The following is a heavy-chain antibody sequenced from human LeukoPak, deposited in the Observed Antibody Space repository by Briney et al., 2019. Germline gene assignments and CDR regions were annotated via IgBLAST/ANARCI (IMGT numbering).Heavy chain of an antibody. CDR2: ITTGGATT. V-gene: IGHV3-23*01. CDR3: AKVSSGHWFPHY. Sequence: TGGSLRLSCAASGFTFSSSAMSWVRQAPGKGLEWVSAITTGGATTFYADDLKGRFTISRDNSDNTLYLQVNSLRPEDTAVYYCAKVSSGHWFPHYWGQGTLVTVSS. D-gene: IGHD3-9*01. CDR1: GFTFSSSA. J-gene: IGHJ4*02.